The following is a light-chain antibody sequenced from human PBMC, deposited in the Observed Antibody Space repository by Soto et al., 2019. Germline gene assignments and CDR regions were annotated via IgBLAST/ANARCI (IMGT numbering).Light chain of an antibody. CDR1: QRIRSL. CDR3: QQYENLPT. J-gene: IGKJ5*01. CDR2: DAS. Sequence: RMTQSASTLSASVGDRVTITCRASQRIRSLLAWYHQKPGIDPTLLIYDASNLEAGVPSRFKGSGSGTDFTYTISRLQPEDTATYYCQQYENLPTFGEGSRLEI. V-gene: IGKV1-33*01.